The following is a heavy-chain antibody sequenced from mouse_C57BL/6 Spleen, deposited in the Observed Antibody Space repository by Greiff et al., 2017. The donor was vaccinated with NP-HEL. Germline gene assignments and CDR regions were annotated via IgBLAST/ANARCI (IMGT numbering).Heavy chain of an antibody. V-gene: IGHV1-9*01. D-gene: IGHD1-1*01. CDR2: ILPGSGST. CDR1: GYTFTGYW. Sequence: QVQLQQSGAELMKPGASVKLSCKATGYTFTGYWIEWVKQRPGHGLEWIGEILPGSGSTNYNEKFKGKATFTADTSSNTAYMQLSSLTTEDSAIYYCARDRFGYGSSLYYFDYWGQGTTLTVSS. J-gene: IGHJ2*01. CDR3: ARDRFGYGSSLYYFDY.